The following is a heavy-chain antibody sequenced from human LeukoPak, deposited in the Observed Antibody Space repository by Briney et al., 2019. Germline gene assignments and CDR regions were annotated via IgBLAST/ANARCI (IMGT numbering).Heavy chain of an antibody. V-gene: IGHV1-18*01. CDR1: GYTFTSYG. D-gene: IGHD3-22*01. J-gene: IGHJ4*02. CDR3: ARDARYYYDSSGFLFDY. Sequence: ASVKVSCKASGYTFTSYGISWVRQVPGQGLEWMGWISAYNGNTNYAQKLQGRVTMTTDTSTSTAYMELRSLRSDDTAVYYCARDARYYYDSSGFLFDYWGQGTLVTVSS. CDR2: ISAYNGNT.